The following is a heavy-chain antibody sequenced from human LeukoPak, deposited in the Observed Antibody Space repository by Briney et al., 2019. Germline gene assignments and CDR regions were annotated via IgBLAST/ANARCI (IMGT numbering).Heavy chain of an antibody. V-gene: IGHV5-51*01. CDR1: GYSFTSYW. CDR2: IYPGDSDS. J-gene: IGHJ4*02. D-gene: IGHD1-14*01. CDR3: ARRLTGTYYRAAFDY. Sequence: GESLKISCKGSGYSFTSYWIGWVRQMPGKGLEWMGIIYPGDSDSRYSPSFLGQVTISADKSISTAYLQWSSLKASDTAIYYCARRLTGTYYRAAFDYWGLGTLVTVPS.